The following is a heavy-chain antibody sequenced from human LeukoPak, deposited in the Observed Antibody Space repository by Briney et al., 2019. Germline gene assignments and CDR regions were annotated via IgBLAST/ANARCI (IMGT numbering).Heavy chain of an antibody. CDR2: IYYSGST. J-gene: IGHJ5*02. V-gene: IGHV4-39*07. D-gene: IGHD3-22*01. CDR3: ARDCYYDSHAGWFDP. Sequence: PSETLSLTCTVSGGSISSSSYYWGWIRQPPGKGLEWIGSIYYSGSTYYNPSLKSRVTISVDTSKNQFSLKLSSVTAADTAVYYCARDCYYDSHAGWFDPWGQGTLVTVSS. CDR1: GGSISSSSYY.